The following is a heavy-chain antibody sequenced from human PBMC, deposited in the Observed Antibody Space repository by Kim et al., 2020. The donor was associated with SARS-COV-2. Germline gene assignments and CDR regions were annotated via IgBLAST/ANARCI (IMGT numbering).Heavy chain of an antibody. CDR1: GFTFSSYA. CDR2: ISGSGGST. CDR3: AKENITMVRGVIPNYYYYYGMDV. D-gene: IGHD3-10*01. V-gene: IGHV3-23*01. Sequence: GGSLRLSCAASGFTFSSYAMSWVRQAPGKGLEWVSAISGSGGSTYYADSVKGRFTISRDNSKNTLYLQMNSLRAEDTAVYYCAKENITMVRGVIPNYYYYYGMDVWGQGTTVTVSS. J-gene: IGHJ6*02.